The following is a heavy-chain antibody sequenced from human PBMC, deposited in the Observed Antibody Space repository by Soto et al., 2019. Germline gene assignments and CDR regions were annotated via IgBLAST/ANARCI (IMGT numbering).Heavy chain of an antibody. CDR2: INHSGST. J-gene: IGHJ5*02. D-gene: IGHD3-3*01. CDR1: GGSFSGYY. Sequence: SETLSLTCAVYGGSFSGYYWSWIRQPPGKGLEWIGEINHSGSTNYNPSLKSRVTISVDTSKNQLSLKLSSVTAADTAVYYCARAAGITIFGVVKPRFDPWGQGTLVTVS. V-gene: IGHV4-34*01. CDR3: ARAAGITIFGVVKPRFDP.